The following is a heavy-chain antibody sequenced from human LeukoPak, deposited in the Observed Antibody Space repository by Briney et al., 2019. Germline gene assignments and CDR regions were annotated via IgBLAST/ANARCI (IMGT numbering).Heavy chain of an antibody. Sequence: PSETLSLTCTVSGGSISSGDYYWSWMRQPPGKGLEWIGYIYYSGITYYNPSLKSRVSISVDTSKNQFSLKLSSVTAADTAVYYCARGKPDWPGIPSGYSALVWFDPWGQGTLVTVSS. J-gene: IGHJ5*02. V-gene: IGHV4-30-4*01. CDR1: GGSISSGDYY. CDR3: ARGKPDWPGIPSGYSALVWFDP. D-gene: IGHD3-3*01. CDR2: IYYSGIT.